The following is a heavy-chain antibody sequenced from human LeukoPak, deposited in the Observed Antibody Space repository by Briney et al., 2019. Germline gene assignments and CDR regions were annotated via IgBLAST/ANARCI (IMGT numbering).Heavy chain of an antibody. CDR1: GFTFSSYA. CDR3: AKKSVRFGEITYYFDY. D-gene: IGHD3-10*01. J-gene: IGHJ4*02. V-gene: IGHV3-23*01. Sequence: HPGGSLRLSCAASGFTFSSYAMSWVRQAPGKGLEWVSAISGSGGSTYYADSVKGRFTISRDNSKNTLYLQMNSLRAEDTAVYYCAKKSVRFGEITYYFDYWGQGTLVTVSS. CDR2: ISGSGGST.